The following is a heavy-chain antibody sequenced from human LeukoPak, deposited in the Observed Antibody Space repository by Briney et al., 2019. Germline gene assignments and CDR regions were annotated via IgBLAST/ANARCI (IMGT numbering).Heavy chain of an antibody. CDR2: IYASGGT. Sequence: SETLSLTCTVSGGSISSYYWSWIRQPPGKGLEWIGYIYASGGTNYSPSLKSRVTISVDTSKDQFSLKLSSVTAADTAVYYCARRVVRGVIITSGSWFDPWGQGTLVTISS. D-gene: IGHD3-10*01. CDR3: ARRVVRGVIITSGSWFDP. J-gene: IGHJ5*02. CDR1: GGSISSYY. V-gene: IGHV4-4*09.